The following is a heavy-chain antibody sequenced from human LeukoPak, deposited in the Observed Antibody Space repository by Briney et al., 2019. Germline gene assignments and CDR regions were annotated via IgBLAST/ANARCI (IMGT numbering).Heavy chain of an antibody. CDR1: GYTFTCYY. J-gene: IGHJ4*02. V-gene: IGHV1-2*02. D-gene: IGHD3-9*01. Sequence: ASVKVSCKASGYTFTCYYIHWVRQAPGQGLEWMGWINPNSGGTNYAQKFQGRVTMTRDTSISTAYMELSRLRSDDTAVYYCARNLVLRYFDWLNYWGQGTLVTVSS. CDR3: ARNLVLRYFDWLNY. CDR2: INPNSGGT.